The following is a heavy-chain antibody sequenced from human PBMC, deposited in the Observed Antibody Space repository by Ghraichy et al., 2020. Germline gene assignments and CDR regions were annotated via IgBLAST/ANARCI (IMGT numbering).Heavy chain of an antibody. Sequence: ASVKVSCKASGYTFTGYYMHWVRQAPGQGLEWMGWINPNSGGTNYAQKFQGRVTMTRDTSISTAYMELSRLRSDDTAVYYCARLPGGVVVAATRVYDYWGQGTLVTVSS. CDR3: ARLPGGVVVAATRVYDY. J-gene: IGHJ4*02. CDR2: INPNSGGT. V-gene: IGHV1-2*02. CDR1: GYTFTGYY. D-gene: IGHD2-15*01.